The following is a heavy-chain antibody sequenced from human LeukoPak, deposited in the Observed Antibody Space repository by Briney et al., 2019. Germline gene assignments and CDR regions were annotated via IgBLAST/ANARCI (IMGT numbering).Heavy chain of an antibody. J-gene: IGHJ3*02. CDR3: ASRRDGSNYAAFDI. CDR2: INPNSGGT. CDR1: GYTFTDYY. V-gene: IGHV1-2*02. D-gene: IGHD5-24*01. Sequence: ASVKVSCKASGYTFTDYYIHWVRQAPGQGLEWMGWINPNSGGTNYAQKFQARVTMTRDTSISTAYMELSRLRSDDTAVYFCASRRDGSNYAAFDIWGQGTMVTVSS.